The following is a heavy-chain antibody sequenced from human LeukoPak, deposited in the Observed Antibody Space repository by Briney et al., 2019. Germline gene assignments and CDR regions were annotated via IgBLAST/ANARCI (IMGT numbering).Heavy chain of an antibody. J-gene: IGHJ4*02. CDR2: IYDSGNT. V-gene: IGHV4-39*01. Sequence: SETLSLTCTVSGGSVSRSSYYWGWIRQPPGKGLEWIGTIYDSGNTYYNPSLKSRVTISVDTSKNQFSLKLTSVTAADTAVFYCVSGSYADFDYCGQGILVTVSS. CDR1: GGSVSRSSYY. D-gene: IGHD3-16*01. CDR3: VSGSYADFDY.